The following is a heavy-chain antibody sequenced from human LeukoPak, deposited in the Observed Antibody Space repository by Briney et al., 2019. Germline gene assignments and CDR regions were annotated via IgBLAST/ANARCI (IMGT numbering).Heavy chain of an antibody. CDR1: GFTFISYA. V-gene: IGHV3-23*01. CDR2: ISGCGGST. D-gene: IGHD4-11*01. Sequence: PGGSLRLSCAASGFTFISYAMSGVRQAPGKGLEWVSAISGCGGSTYYADSVKGRFTISRDNAQNSLYLQMNSLRAEDTALYYCARVASNYDFDYWGEGTLVTVSS. J-gene: IGHJ4*02. CDR3: ARVASNYDFDY.